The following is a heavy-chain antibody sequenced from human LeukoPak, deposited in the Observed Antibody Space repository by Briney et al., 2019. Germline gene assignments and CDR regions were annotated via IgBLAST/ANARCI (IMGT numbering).Heavy chain of an antibody. CDR3: ARGLVPAATLDNWFDP. CDR1: GFTFSTYG. D-gene: IGHD2-2*01. J-gene: IGHJ5*02. Sequence: GGSLRLSCEASGFTFSTYGMSWVRQAPGKGLEWVANIKQDGSEKYYVDSVLGRFTISRDNAKNSLYLQMNSLRAEDTAVYYCARGLVPAATLDNWFDPWGQGTLVTVSS. CDR2: IKQDGSEK. V-gene: IGHV3-7*01.